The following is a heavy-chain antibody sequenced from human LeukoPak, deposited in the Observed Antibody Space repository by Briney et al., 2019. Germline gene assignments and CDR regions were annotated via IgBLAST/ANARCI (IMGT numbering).Heavy chain of an antibody. CDR1: GFTFSSYS. V-gene: IGHV3-21*01. D-gene: IGHD1-26*01. CDR2: ISSSSSYI. J-gene: IGHJ4*02. Sequence: PGGSLRLSCAASGFTFSSYSMNWVRQAPGKGLEWVSSISSSSSYIYYADSVKGRFTISRDNAKNSLYLQMNSLRAEDTAVYYCARERVYSGNRFDYWGQGTLVTVSS. CDR3: ARERVYSGNRFDY.